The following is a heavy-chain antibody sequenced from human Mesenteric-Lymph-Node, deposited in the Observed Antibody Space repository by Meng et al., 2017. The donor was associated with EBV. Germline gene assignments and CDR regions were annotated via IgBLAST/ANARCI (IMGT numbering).Heavy chain of an antibody. D-gene: IGHD1-26*01. J-gene: IGHJ4*02. V-gene: IGHV2-5*02. CDR1: WFARSTSGVV. CDR3: ARRPYSWNFDF. Sequence: LKESGPTLVNPTQPLMLTCTFSWFARSTSGVVVGWIRQPPGKALEWLALIYWDDDKRYSPSLKSRLTITKDTSKNQVVLTMTNMDPVDTATYYCARRPYSWNFDFWGQGTLVTVSS. CDR2: IYWDDDK.